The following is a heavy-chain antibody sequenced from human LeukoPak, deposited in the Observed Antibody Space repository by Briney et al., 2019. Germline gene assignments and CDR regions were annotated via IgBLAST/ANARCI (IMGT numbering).Heavy chain of an antibody. V-gene: IGHV1-69*04. J-gene: IGHJ4*02. CDR2: VIPIFGIR. Sequence: SVKVSCKASEGTFSNYTISWVRQVPGQGLEWMGRVIPIFGIRNYVRKFQGRVTIAADKSTSTAYMELSSLRSEDTAVYYCARDWGYYSSSPGPFDYWGQGTLVTVSS. CDR1: EGTFSNYT. CDR3: ARDWGYYSSSPGPFDY. D-gene: IGHD6-6*01.